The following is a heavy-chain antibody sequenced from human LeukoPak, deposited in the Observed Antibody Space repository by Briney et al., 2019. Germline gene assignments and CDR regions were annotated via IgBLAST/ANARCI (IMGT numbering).Heavy chain of an antibody. D-gene: IGHD3-9*01. J-gene: IGHJ4*02. CDR2: FDPEDGET. V-gene: IGHV1-24*01. CDR1: GYTLTELS. CDR3: ARGESDILTGDARYYFDY. Sequence: ASVKVSCKVSGYTLTELSMHWVRQAPGKGLEWMGGFDPEDGETIYAQKFQGRVTMTRDTSISTAYMELSRLRSDDTAVYYCARGESDILTGDARYYFDYWGQGTLVTVSS.